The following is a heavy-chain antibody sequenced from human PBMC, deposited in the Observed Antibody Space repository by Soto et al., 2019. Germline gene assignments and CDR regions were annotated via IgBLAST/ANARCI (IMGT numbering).Heavy chain of an antibody. J-gene: IGHJ3*02. D-gene: IGHD3-22*01. Sequence: SVKVSCKASGFTFTSSAVQWVRQARGQRLEWIGRIVVGSGNTNYAQKFQERVTITRDMSTSTAYMELSSLRSEDTAVYYCAASTYYYDSSGYPEAFDIWGQGTMVTVSS. V-gene: IGHV1-58*01. CDR3: AASTYYYDSSGYPEAFDI. CDR1: GFTFTSSA. CDR2: IVVGSGNT.